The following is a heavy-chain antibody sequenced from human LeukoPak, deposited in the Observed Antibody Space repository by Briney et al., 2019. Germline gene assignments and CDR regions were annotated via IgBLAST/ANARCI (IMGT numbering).Heavy chain of an antibody. CDR2: MNPNSGNT. V-gene: IGHV1-8*01. CDR3: ARALRIVGATTLSGY. Sequence: ASVKVSCKASGYTFTSYDINWVRQATGQGLEWMGWMNPNSGNTGYAQKFQGRVTMTRNTSISTAYMELSSLRSEDMAVYYCARALRIVGATTLSGYWGQGTLVTVSS. D-gene: IGHD1-26*01. CDR1: GYTFTSYD. J-gene: IGHJ4*02.